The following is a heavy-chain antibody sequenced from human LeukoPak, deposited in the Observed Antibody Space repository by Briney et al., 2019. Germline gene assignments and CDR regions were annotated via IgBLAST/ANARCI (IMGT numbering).Heavy chain of an antibody. Sequence: SETLSLTCTVSGGSISSGGYYWSWIRQHPGKGLEWIGYIYYSGSTYYNPSLKSRVTISVDTSKNQFSLKLSSVTAADTAIYYCAKASTVLKPIDSWGQGTLVTVSS. V-gene: IGHV4-31*03. CDR3: AKASTVLKPIDS. CDR2: IYYSGST. CDR1: GGSISSGGYY. J-gene: IGHJ4*02. D-gene: IGHD1-14*01.